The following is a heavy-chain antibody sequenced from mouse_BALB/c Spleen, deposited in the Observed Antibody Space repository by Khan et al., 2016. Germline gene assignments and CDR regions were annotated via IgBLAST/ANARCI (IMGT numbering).Heavy chain of an antibody. D-gene: IGHD1-1*01. V-gene: IGHV3-2*02. CDR1: GYSITSDYA. CDR2: ISHSGST. CDR3: ARSDYGQDV. Sequence: EVQLQESGPGLVKPSQSLSLTCTVTGYSITSDYAWNWIRQFPGNKLEWMGYISHSGSTSYNPSIKSRISITRDTSKNEFFLQLNSVTNEDTATYYGARSDYGQDVWGAGTTVTVSA. J-gene: IGHJ1*01.